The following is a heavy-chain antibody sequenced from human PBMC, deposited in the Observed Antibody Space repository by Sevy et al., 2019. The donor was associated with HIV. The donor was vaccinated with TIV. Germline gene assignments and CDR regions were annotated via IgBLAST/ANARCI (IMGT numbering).Heavy chain of an antibody. D-gene: IGHD3-16*01. CDR1: GFTFSSHC. V-gene: IGHV3-74*01. CDR3: ARSKVGVGDAFDI. CDR2: LNYDGSYT. J-gene: IGHJ3*02. Sequence: GESLKISCAASGFTFSSHCMQWVRQAPGKGLVWVSRLNYDGSYTNYADSVKGRFTISRDNAKSTLYLQMNSLRAEDTALYYCARSKVGVGDAFDIWGQGTMVTVSS.